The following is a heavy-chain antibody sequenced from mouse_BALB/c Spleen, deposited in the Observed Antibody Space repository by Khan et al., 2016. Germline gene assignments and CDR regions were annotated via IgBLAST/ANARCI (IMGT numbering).Heavy chain of an antibody. CDR2: ISYSGST. V-gene: IGHV3-2*02. J-gene: IGHJ2*01. CDR3: ARDTTVVAKDYFDY. D-gene: IGHD1-1*01. CDR1: GYSITSDYA. Sequence: EVELVESGPGLVKPSQSLSLTCTVTGYSITSDYAWNWIRQFPGNKLEWMGYISYSGSTSYNPSLKSRISTTRDTSKNQFFLQLNSVTTEDTATYYCARDTTVVAKDYFDYWGQGTTLTVSS.